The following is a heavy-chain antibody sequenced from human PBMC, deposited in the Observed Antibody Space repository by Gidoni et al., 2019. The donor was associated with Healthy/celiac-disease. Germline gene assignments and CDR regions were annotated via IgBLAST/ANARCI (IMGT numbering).Heavy chain of an antibody. D-gene: IGHD5-18*01. CDR2: IRCNSGSI. J-gene: IGHJ2*01. CDR1: GFTFDDYP. CDR3: AKDFTVDTGMVTAWYFDL. V-gene: IGHV3-9*01. Sequence: EVQLVESGGGLVQPDRSLRLSCAASGFTFDDYPMHCVRQATGEGLEWISGIRCNSGSIGYADSVKGRFNISRDNAKNSLYLQMNSLRAEDTALYYCAKDFTVDTGMVTAWYFDLWGRGTLVTVSS.